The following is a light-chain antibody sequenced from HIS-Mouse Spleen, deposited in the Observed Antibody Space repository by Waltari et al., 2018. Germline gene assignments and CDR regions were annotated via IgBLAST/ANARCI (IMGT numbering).Light chain of an antibody. CDR1: QSISSW. CDR3: QQYNSYSRT. J-gene: IGKJ1*01. V-gene: IGKV1-5*03. CDR2: KAS. Sequence: DIQMTQSPSTLSASVGDRVTITCRASQSISSWLAWYQQKPGKAPKLLIYKASSVESGVPSRFSGSGAGTEFTLTISSLQPDDFATYYCQQYNSYSRTFGQGTKVEIK.